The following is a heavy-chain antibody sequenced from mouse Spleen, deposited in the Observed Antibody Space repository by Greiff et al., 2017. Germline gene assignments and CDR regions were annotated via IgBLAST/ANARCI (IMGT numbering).Heavy chain of an antibody. D-gene: IGHD1-3*01. Sequence: EVKLMESGGGLAQPGGSLKLSCAASGFTFSDYGMAWVRQAPRKGPEWVAFISSLAYTIYYADTVTGRFTISRENAKNTLYLEMSSLRSEDTAMYFCARQSGSGDYFDYWGQGTTLTVSS. CDR3: ARQSGSGDYFDY. CDR1: GFTFSDYG. CDR2: ISSLAYTI. J-gene: IGHJ2*01. V-gene: IGHV5-15*01.